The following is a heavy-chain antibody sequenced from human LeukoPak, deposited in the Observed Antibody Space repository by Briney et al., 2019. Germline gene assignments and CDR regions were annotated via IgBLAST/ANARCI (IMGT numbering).Heavy chain of an antibody. D-gene: IGHD2-15*01. J-gene: IGHJ4*02. CDR2: INNDGRST. CDR3: ARDNEYCTGGTCRLDY. V-gene: IGHV3-74*01. CDR1: GFTFRFHW. Sequence: PGGSLRLSCASPGFTFRFHWMHWVRQAPGKGLVWVSRINNDGRSTSYAGSVKGRFTISRDNAKNTLYLQITSLRAENTAVYYCARDNEYCTGGTCRLDYWGQGALVTVSS.